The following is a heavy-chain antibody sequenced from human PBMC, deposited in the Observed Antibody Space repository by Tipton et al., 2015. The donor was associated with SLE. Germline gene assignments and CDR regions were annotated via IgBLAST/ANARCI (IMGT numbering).Heavy chain of an antibody. D-gene: IGHD4-11*01. V-gene: IGHV3-66*02. Sequence: SLRLSCAASEFTVSSNYMSWVRQGPGKGLEWVSVIYSGGSTDYADSVKGRFTTSRDNSKNTLYLQMNSLRAEDTAVYYCAREDYSKLFDYWGQGTLVTVSS. CDR1: EFTVSSNY. CDR3: AREDYSKLFDY. CDR2: IYSGGST. J-gene: IGHJ4*02.